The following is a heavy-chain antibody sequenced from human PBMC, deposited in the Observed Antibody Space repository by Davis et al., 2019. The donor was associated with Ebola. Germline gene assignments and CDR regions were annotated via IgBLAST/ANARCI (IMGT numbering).Heavy chain of an antibody. V-gene: IGHV4-39*07. J-gene: IGHJ3*02. D-gene: IGHD3-22*01. CDR2: IYYSGST. Sequence: SETLSLTCTVSGGSISSSSYYWGWIRQPPGKGLEWIGSIYYSGSTYYNPSLKSRVTISVDTSKNQFSLKLSSVTAADTAVYYCARGLDYYDSSSAFDIWGQGTMVTVSS. CDR1: GGSISSSSYY. CDR3: ARGLDYYDSSSAFDI.